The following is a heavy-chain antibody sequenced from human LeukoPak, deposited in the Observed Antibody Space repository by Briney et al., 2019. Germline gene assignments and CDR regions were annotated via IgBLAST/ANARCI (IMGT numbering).Heavy chain of an antibody. D-gene: IGHD6-13*01. CDR3: ARDYVIASAGTPNWFDP. J-gene: IGHJ5*02. CDR2: IXAYDGET. Sequence: IXAYDGETNYAQKFQGRVTVTIDTSTTTAYMELRGLRSDDTAVYYCARDYVIASAGTPNWFDPWGQGTLVTVSS. V-gene: IGHV1-18*01.